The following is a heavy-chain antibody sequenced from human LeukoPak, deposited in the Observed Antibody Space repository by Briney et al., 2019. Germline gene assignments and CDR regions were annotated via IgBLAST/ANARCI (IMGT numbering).Heavy chain of an antibody. CDR2: IPYDGSNK. CDR1: GFTFNISG. D-gene: IGHD3-16*01. J-gene: IGHJ4*02. CDR3: AKDWGYVLPFDY. Sequence: GGSLRLSCVASGFTFNISGMHWVRQAPGKGLEWLAVIPYDGSNKVYADSVKGRVTISRDNSKNMVYLQMNSLRAEDTAVYYCAKDWGYVLPFDYWGQGTLVTVSS. V-gene: IGHV3-30*02.